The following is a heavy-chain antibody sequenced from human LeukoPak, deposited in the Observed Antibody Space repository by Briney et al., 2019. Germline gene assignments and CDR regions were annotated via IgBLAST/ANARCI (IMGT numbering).Heavy chain of an antibody. CDR2: IKQDGGET. Sequence: GGSLRLSCAASGFPFSSYWMAWVRQTPGKGLEWVASIKQDGGETFYVDSVKGRFTISRDNAKNSLYLQMNSLRAEDTAVYYCTREDHSNYNYWGQGTLVTVSS. D-gene: IGHD4-11*01. V-gene: IGHV3-7*01. CDR3: TREDHSNYNY. J-gene: IGHJ4*02. CDR1: GFPFSSYW.